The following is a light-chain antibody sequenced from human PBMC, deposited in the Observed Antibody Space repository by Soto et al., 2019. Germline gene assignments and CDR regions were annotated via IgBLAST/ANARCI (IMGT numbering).Light chain of an antibody. J-gene: IGLJ2*01. CDR1: SNNVGGYNY. CDR2: DVT. V-gene: IGLV2-11*01. CDR3: CSYAGTYTWI. Sequence: QSVLTQPRSVSGSPGQSVTISCTGASNNVGGYNYVSWYQHHPGKVPQLIIYDVTKRPSGVPDRFSGSKSGNTASLTISGLQVEDEADYYFCSYAGTYTWIFGGGTKLTVL.